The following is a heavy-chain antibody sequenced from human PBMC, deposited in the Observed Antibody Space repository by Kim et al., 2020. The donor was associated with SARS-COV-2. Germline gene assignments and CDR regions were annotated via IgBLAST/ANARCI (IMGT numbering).Heavy chain of an antibody. CDR2: LSYDGSNK. CDR1: GFTFSTYG. J-gene: IGHJ4*02. Sequence: GGSLRLSCAASGFTFSTYGMHWVRQAPGKGLEWVAVLSYDGSNKYYADSVKGRFTISRDNSKNTLYLQMNSLRAEDTAVYYCAKGGRGSGSYGYFDYWGQGTLVTGSS. D-gene: IGHD3-10*01. CDR3: AKGGRGSGSYGYFDY. V-gene: IGHV3-30*18.